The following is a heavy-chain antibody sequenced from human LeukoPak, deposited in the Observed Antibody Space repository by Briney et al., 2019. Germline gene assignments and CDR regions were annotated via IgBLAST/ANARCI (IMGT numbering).Heavy chain of an antibody. CDR3: ARHLRGSFEY. CDR2: IKEDGSEK. Sequence: GGSLRLSCAASGFTFSSYWMSWVRQAPGKGLEWVATIKEDGSEKYYVDSVKGRFTISRDNAKSSLYLQMNSLRAEDTAVYYCARHLRGSFEYWGQGTLVTVSS. J-gene: IGHJ4*02. CDR1: GFTFSSYW. V-gene: IGHV3-7*01. D-gene: IGHD4-23*01.